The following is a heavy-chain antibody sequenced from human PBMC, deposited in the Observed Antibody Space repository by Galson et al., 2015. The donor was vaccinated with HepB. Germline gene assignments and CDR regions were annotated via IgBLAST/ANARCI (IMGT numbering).Heavy chain of an antibody. D-gene: IGHD3/OR15-3a*01. CDR3: AKAWTTGFDY. CDR2: INAGNGNT. V-gene: IGHV1-3*01. Sequence: QSGAEVKKPGESLRISCKASGYTFPSYAMHWVRQAPGQRLEWMGWINAGNGNTKYSQKFQGRVTITRDTSASTAYMELSSLRSEDTAVYYCAKAWTTGFDYWGQGTLVTVSS. CDR1: GYTFPSYA. J-gene: IGHJ4*02.